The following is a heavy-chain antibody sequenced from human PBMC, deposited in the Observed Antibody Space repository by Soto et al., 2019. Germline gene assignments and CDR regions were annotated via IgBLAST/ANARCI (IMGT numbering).Heavy chain of an antibody. V-gene: IGHV4-30-4*01. Sequence: TKFVTSLHSGNCVSRAYCYPRWVRRPPGKGLEWIGYIYYSGSTYYNPSLKSRLTISVDTSKNQFSLKLSSVAAADTAVYYCARAATGWGNAFDTWGQGTMVSVS. CDR1: GNCVSRAYCY. CDR3: ARAATGWGNAFDT. D-gene: IGHD2-15*01. CDR2: IYYSGST. J-gene: IGHJ3*02.